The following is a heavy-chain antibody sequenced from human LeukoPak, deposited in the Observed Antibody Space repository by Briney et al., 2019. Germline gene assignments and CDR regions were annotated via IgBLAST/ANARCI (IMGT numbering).Heavy chain of an antibody. V-gene: IGHV3-23*01. CDR3: AKAIRDCSEGNYYYYMDV. CDR2: ISGRGGTK. D-gene: IGHD2-21*02. Sequence: PGGSLRLSCAASGFTFSSYAMSCVREAPGEGLEWGSDISGRGGTKYSADSVKGRFTISRDNSRTTLDLQMNSMRVQDTAVYYCAKAIRDCSEGNYYYYMDVWGKGTPVTVSS. J-gene: IGHJ6*03. CDR1: GFTFSSYA.